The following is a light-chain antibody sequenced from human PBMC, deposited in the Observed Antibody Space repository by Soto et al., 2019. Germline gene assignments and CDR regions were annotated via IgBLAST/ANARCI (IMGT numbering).Light chain of an antibody. CDR2: GVS. V-gene: IGLV2-8*01. J-gene: IGLJ2*01. CDR1: SSDVGGYNF. Sequence: QSALTQPPSASGSPGQSVTISCTGTSSDVGGYNFVSWYQQHPGKAPKLMIYGVSERPSGVPDRFSGSKSGNTASLTVSGLQAEGEADYYCSSYAGSNIVVFGGGTKLTVL. CDR3: SSYAGSNIVV.